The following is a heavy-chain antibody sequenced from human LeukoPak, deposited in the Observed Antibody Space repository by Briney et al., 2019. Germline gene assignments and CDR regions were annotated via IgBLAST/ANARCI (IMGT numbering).Heavy chain of an antibody. CDR3: AKDRRLGYCSGGSCYLDY. CDR1: GFTFSSYG. V-gene: IGHV3-30*18. D-gene: IGHD2-15*01. Sequence: GSLRLSCAASGFTFSSYGMHWVRQAPGKGLEWVAVISYDGSNKYYADSVKGRFTISRDNSKNTLYLQMNSLRAEDTAVYYCAKDRRLGYCSGGSCYLDYWGQGTLVTVSS. CDR2: ISYDGSNK. J-gene: IGHJ4*02.